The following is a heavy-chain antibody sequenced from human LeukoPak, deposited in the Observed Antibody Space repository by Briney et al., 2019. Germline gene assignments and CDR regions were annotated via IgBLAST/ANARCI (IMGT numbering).Heavy chain of an antibody. CDR1: GFTFSSYW. CDR2: IKQDGSEK. Sequence: SGGSLRLSCAASGFTFSSYWMSWVRQAPGKGLEWVANIKQDGSEKYYVDSVKGRFTISRDNAKNSLYLQMNSLRAEDTAVYYCARVNGGQRYYYYYYGMDVWGQGTTVTVSS. J-gene: IGHJ6*02. D-gene: IGHD2-8*01. V-gene: IGHV3-7*01. CDR3: ARVNGGQRYYYYYYGMDV.